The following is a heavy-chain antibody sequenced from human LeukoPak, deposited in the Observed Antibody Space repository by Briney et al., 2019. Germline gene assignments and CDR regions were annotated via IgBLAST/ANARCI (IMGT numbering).Heavy chain of an antibody. CDR1: TYTFTRYG. D-gene: IGHD2-21*02. J-gene: IGHJ6*03. V-gene: IGHV1-2*02. CDR2: INPHSGGT. CDR3: ARGVTARGFYYYMDI. Sequence: GASVKVSCKASTYTFTRYGISWVRQAPGQGLEWMGWINPHSGGTNYAQEFQGRVTMTRDTSISTAYMELSSLRPDDTAVYSCARGVTARGFYYYMDIWGNGTTVTISS.